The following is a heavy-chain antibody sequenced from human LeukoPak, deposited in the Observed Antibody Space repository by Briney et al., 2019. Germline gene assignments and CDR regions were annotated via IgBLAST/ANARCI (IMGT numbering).Heavy chain of an antibody. V-gene: IGHV1-69*05. Sequence: ASVKVSCKASGGTFSSYAISWVRQAPGQGLEWMGGVIPIFGTANYAQKFQGRVTITTDESTSTAYMELSSLRSEDTAVYYCAIWSSGYYYYYMDVWGKGTTVTVPS. CDR3: AIWSSGYYYYYMDV. D-gene: IGHD3-3*01. CDR1: GGTFSSYA. J-gene: IGHJ6*03. CDR2: VIPIFGTA.